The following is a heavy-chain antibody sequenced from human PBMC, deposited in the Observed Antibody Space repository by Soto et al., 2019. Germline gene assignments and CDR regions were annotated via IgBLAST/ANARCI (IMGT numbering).Heavy chain of an antibody. CDR2: VSPENKNA. Sequence: QVQVIQSRAEVKKPGASVKVSCKTSGYTFTEYDINWLRQAPGKGPEYMGWVSPENKNAGYAPQFWGRVSMTTDTTISPAYLEVTNLTYADTAVYYCEVTTGYWGPGTMVTVS. CDR3: EVTTGY. J-gene: IGHJ4*02. V-gene: IGHV1-8*01. D-gene: IGHD1-1*01. CDR1: GYTFTEYD.